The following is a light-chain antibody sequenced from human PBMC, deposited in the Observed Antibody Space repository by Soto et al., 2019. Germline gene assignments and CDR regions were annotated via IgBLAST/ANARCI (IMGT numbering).Light chain of an antibody. CDR1: QSVSSSY. Sequence: EIVLTQSPGTLSLSPGERATLSCRASQSVSSSYLAWYQQKPSQAPRLLIYGASSRATGIPDRFSGSGSGKAFSLTISGLEPEDFAVYYCQQYGSPPGTFGQGTKVEIK. CDR3: QQYGSPPGT. V-gene: IGKV3-20*01. J-gene: IGKJ1*01. CDR2: GAS.